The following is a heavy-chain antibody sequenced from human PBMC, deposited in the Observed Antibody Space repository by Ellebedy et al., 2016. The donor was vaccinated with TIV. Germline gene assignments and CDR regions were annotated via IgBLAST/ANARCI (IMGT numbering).Heavy chain of an antibody. CDR2: IWYDGSNK. CDR3: AKGETAMVTSVFDY. D-gene: IGHD5-18*01. V-gene: IGHV3-30*02. J-gene: IGHJ4*02. CDR1: GFTFSSYG. Sequence: GESLKISXAASGFTFSSYGMHWVRQAPGKGLEWVAVIWYDGSNKYYADSVKGRFTISRDNSKNTLYLQMNSLRAEDTAVYYCAKGETAMVTSVFDYWGQGTLVTVSS.